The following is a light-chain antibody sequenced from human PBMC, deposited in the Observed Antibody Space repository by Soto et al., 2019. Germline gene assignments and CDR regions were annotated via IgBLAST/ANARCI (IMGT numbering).Light chain of an antibody. CDR3: QQLNSYPRST. CDR1: QGISSY. J-gene: IGKJ2*01. Sequence: DIQLTQSPAFLPASAGDRVTITCRASQGISSYLAWYQQKPGKAPKLLIYAASTLQSGVPSRFSGSGSGTEFTLTISSLQPEDFATYYCQQLNSYPRSTFGQGTKLEIK. CDR2: AAS. V-gene: IGKV1-9*01.